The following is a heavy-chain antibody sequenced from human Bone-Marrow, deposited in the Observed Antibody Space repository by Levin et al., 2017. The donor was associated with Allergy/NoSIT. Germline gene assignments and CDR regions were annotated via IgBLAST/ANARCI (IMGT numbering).Heavy chain of an antibody. CDR3: ARRYYALGTYYVDV. V-gene: IGHV3-66*01. CDR2: IYRGGTT. J-gene: IGHJ6*03. Sequence: PGGSLRLSCAASGFTVSNNYMSWARQAPGKGLEWVSLIYRGGTTYYAHSVKGRFTISRDNSTKPPYLQMNSMRAEDTAVYYCARRYYALGTYYVDVWGKGTTVTVAS. CDR1: GFTVSNNY. D-gene: IGHD3-16*01.